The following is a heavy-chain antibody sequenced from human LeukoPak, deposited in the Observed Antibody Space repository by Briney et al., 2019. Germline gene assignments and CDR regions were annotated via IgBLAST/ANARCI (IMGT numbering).Heavy chain of an antibody. D-gene: IGHD2-15*01. CDR1: RDTFSNYT. CDR2: IIPRFGTT. V-gene: IGHV1-69*06. Sequence: SVKVSCKASRDTFSNYTISWVRQAPGQGLEWMGGIIPRFGTTNYAQKFQGRVTITADKSTSTAYMELSSLRSEDTAVYYCARLYCSGGSCYSSRGIFDYWGQGTLVTVSS. J-gene: IGHJ4*02. CDR3: ARLYCSGGSCYSSRGIFDY.